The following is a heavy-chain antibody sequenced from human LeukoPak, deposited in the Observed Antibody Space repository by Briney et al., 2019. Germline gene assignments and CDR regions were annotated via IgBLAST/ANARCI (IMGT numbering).Heavy chain of an antibody. J-gene: IGHJ4*02. V-gene: IGHV3-23*01. CDR1: GFTFSSYA. Sequence: GRSLRLSCAASGFTFSSYAMSWVRQAPGKGLEWVSAISGSGGSTYYADSVKGRFTISRDNSKNTLYLQMNSLRAEDTAVYYCAKGDYYDSSGYYYVRWGQGTLVTVSS. CDR3: AKGDYYDSSGYYYVR. D-gene: IGHD3-22*01. CDR2: ISGSGGST.